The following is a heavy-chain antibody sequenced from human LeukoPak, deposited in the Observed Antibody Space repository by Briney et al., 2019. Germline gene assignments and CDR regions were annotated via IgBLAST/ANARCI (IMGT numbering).Heavy chain of an antibody. CDR2: INHSGST. V-gene: IGHV4-34*01. CDR1: GGSFSGYY. Sequence: SETLSLTCAVYGGSFSGYYWSWIRQPPGKGLEWIGEINHSGSTNYNPSLKSRVTISVDTSKNQFSLKLSSVTAADTAVYYCARPYVYGAQGPRVTVSS. J-gene: IGHJ4*02. CDR3: ARPYVY. D-gene: IGHD3-16*01.